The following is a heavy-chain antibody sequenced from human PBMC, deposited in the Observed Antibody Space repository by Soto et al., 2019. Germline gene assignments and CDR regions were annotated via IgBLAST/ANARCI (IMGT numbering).Heavy chain of an antibody. CDR3: ARLSYYNYGMDG. CDR1: GNSFTSHW. Sequence: GESLKISCNGSGNSFTSHWISWVRQMPGKGLEWMGRIDPSDSYTNYSPSFQGHVTISVDKSITTAYLQWSSLKASDTAMYYCARLSYYNYGMDGWGQGTTVTVSS. J-gene: IGHJ6*02. CDR2: IDPSDSYT. V-gene: IGHV5-10-1*01.